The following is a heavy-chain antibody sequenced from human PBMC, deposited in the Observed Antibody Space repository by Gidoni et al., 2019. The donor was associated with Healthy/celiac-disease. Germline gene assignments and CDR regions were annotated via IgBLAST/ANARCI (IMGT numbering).Heavy chain of an antibody. CDR1: GGSISSGAYY. CDR3: ARMVVPSGYSGTIRPAGVGAFDI. CDR2: IYYSGST. D-gene: IGHD5-12*01. J-gene: IGHJ3*02. V-gene: IGHV4-31*03. Sequence: QVQLQESGPGLVKPSQTLSLTCTVSGGSISSGAYYWSWIRQHPGKGLEWIGYIYYSGSTYYNPSLKSRVTISVDTSKNQFSLKLSSVTAADTAVYYCARMVVPSGYSGTIRPAGVGAFDIWGQGTMVTVSS.